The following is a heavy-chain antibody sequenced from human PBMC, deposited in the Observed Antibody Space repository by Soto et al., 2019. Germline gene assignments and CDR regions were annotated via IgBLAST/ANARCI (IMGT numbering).Heavy chain of an antibody. D-gene: IGHD3-10*01. CDR2: ILNDGSNR. CDR1: EFTFSNYG. J-gene: IGHJ6*02. Sequence: QVQLVESGGGVVQPGRSLRLSCAASEFTFSNYGMHWVRQAPGKGLEWVAVILNDGSNRYHADSVKDRFTISRDNSKNTLYLPMNSRRAEDTAVYYCARDDEYSGNGMDVWGQGTTVTVS. CDR3: ARDDEYSGNGMDV. V-gene: IGHV3-33*01.